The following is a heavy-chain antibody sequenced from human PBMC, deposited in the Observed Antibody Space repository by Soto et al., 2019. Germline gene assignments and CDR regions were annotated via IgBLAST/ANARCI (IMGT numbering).Heavy chain of an antibody. J-gene: IGHJ5*02. D-gene: IGHD2-15*01. CDR1: GFTFGDSY. CDR2: ISPGSRYP. V-gene: IGHV3-11*06. CDR3: VRGGGGGLFDP. Sequence: QVQLVESGGGLVPPGGSLRLSCAGSGFTFGDSYMSWIRQAPGKGLEWLSYISPGSRYPAYADSVKGRFTISRDNAKRSLYLQMVSLPAEDTAIYYCVRGGGGGLFDPWGQGTMVTVSS.